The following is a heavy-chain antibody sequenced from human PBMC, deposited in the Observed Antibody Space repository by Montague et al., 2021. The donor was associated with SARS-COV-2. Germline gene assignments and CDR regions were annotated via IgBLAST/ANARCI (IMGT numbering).Heavy chain of an antibody. CDR2: INHSGST. J-gene: IGHJ4*02. V-gene: IGHV4-34*01. CDR1: GGSFSVYY. CDR3: VVVVPAMRPRSDY. Sequence: SETLSLTCAVYGGSFSVYYWSWIRQPPGKGLEWIGEINHSGSTNYNPSLKSRVTISSDTSKNQFSPKLNSVTAADTAVYFCVVVVPAMRPRSDYWGQGTLVTVSS. D-gene: IGHD2-21*02.